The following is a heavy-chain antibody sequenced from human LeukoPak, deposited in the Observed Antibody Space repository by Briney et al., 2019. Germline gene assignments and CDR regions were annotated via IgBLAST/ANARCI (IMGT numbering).Heavy chain of an antibody. D-gene: IGHD6-13*01. Sequence: PSGTLSLTCAVSGGSINITNWWSWVRQPPGKGLEWIGEIDHTGGTNYNPSLKSRVTISLEKSKNQFSVKLSSVTAADTAVYYCAREHIAADTRDAFDIWGQGTMVTVSS. J-gene: IGHJ3*02. CDR1: GGSINITNW. CDR2: IDHTGGT. V-gene: IGHV4-4*02. CDR3: AREHIAADTRDAFDI.